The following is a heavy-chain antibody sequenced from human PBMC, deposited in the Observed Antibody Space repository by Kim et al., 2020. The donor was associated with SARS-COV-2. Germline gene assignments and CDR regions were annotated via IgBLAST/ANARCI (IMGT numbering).Heavy chain of an antibody. CDR3: AKDPGYSRPP. CDR2: ISYDGSNK. J-gene: IGHJ5*02. CDR1: GFTFSSYG. V-gene: IGHV3-30*18. D-gene: IGHD5-12*01. Sequence: GGSLRLSCAASGFTFSSYGMHWVRQAPGKGLEWVAVISYDGSNKYYADSVKGRFTISRDNSNNTLYLQMNSLRTEDTAVYFCAKDPGYSRPPWGQGTLVT.